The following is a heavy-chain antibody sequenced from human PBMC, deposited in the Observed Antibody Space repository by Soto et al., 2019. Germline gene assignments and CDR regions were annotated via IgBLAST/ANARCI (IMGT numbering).Heavy chain of an antibody. J-gene: IGHJ4*02. CDR2: ISYDGSNK. CDR1: GFTFSNYG. V-gene: IGHV3-30*18. D-gene: IGHD2-2*01. Sequence: QVQLVESGGGVVQPGRSLRLSCVASGFTFSNYGMHWVRQAPGKGLEWVAVISYDGSNKYYADSVKGRFTISRDNSKNTLYLQMNSLRAEDTAVYYCAKGPGYCSSTSCSIDYWGQGTLVTVSS. CDR3: AKGPGYCSSTSCSIDY.